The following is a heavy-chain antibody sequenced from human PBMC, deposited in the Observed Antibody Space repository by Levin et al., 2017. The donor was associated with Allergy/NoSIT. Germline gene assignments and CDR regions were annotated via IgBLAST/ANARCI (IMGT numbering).Heavy chain of an antibody. CDR2: ISGSGGST. D-gene: IGHD1-26*01. J-gene: IGHJ4*02. CDR3: AKKPLPSLGIVGATYYYFDY. Sequence: SGGSLRLSCAASGFTFSSYAMSWVRQAPGKGLEWVSAISGSGGSTYYADSVKGRFTISRDNSKNTLYLQMNSLRAEDTAVYYCAKKPLPSLGIVGATYYYFDYWGQGTLVTVSS. V-gene: IGHV3-23*01. CDR1: GFTFSSYA.